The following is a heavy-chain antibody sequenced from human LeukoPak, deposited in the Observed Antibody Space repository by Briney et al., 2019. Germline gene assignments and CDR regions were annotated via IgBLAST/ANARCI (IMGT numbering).Heavy chain of an antibody. V-gene: IGHV3-53*01. Sequence: GGSLRLSCEASGFPVSSNYMSWVRQAPGKGPEWVSIIYSGGRTYYADSVKGRFTISRDRSKDTLYLQMNRLRPDDTALYYCTTTVGGYNLGIFDSWGQGTLVTVSS. J-gene: IGHJ4*02. D-gene: IGHD5-24*01. CDR2: IYSGGRT. CDR3: TTTVGGYNLGIFDS. CDR1: GFPVSSNY.